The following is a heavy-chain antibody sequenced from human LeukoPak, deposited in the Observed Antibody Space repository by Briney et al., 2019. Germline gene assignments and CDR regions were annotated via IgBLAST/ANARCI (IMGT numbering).Heavy chain of an antibody. D-gene: IGHD2-15*01. V-gene: IGHV3-7*01. CDR1: GFTFSSYW. CDR3: ARLPGVTYCSGGSCYLLDAFDI. J-gene: IGHJ3*02. Sequence: GGSLRLSCAASGFTFSSYWMSWVRQAPGKGLEWVANIKQDGSEKYYVDSVKGRFTISRDNAKNSLYLQMNSLRAEDTAVYYCARLPGVTYCSGGSCYLLDAFDIWGQGTMVTVSS. CDR2: IKQDGSEK.